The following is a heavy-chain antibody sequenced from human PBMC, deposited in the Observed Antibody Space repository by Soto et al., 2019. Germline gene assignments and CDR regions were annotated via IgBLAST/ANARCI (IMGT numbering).Heavy chain of an antibody. D-gene: IGHD6-19*01. CDR3: ARAPDSSGWYLIAY. Sequence: SETLSLTCTVSGGSISSYYWSWIRQPPGKGLEWIGYIYYSGSTNYNPSLKSRVTISVDTSKNQFSLKLSSVTAADTAVYYCARAPDSSGWYLIAYWGQGTLVTVSS. J-gene: IGHJ4*02. V-gene: IGHV4-59*01. CDR1: GGSISSYY. CDR2: IYYSGST.